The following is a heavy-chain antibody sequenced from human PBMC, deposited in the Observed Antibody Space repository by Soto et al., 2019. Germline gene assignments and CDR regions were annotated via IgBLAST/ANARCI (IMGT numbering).Heavy chain of an antibody. CDR2: INHSGST. V-gene: IGHV4-34*01. Sequence: QVQLQQWGAGLLKPSETLSLTCAVYGGSFSGYCWSWIRQPPGKGLEWIGEINHSGSTNYNPSLKSRVTISVGTSKNQFSLRLSSVTAADTAVYYCARGPKGYSSTWYVDWGQGTLVTVSS. J-gene: IGHJ4*02. CDR1: GGSFSGYC. CDR3: ARGPKGYSSTWYVD. D-gene: IGHD6-13*01.